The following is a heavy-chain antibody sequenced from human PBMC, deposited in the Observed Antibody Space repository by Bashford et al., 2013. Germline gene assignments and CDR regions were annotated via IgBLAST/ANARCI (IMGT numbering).Heavy chain of an antibody. CDR2: INPNSGGT. J-gene: IGHJ4*02. CDR3: ARDIGNYGDYFDY. D-gene: IGHD4-17*01. Sequence: ASVKVSCKASGYTFTSYAMHWVRQAPGQGLEWMGRINPNSGGTNYAQKFQGRVTMTRDTSISTAYMELSRLRSDDTAVYYCARDIGNYGDYFDYWGQGTLVTVSS. CDR1: GYTFTSYA. V-gene: IGHV1-2*06.